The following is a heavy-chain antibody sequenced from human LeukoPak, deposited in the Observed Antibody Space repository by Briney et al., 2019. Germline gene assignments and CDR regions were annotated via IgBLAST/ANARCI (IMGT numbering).Heavy chain of an antibody. J-gene: IGHJ4*02. CDR1: GFTFSPYG. D-gene: IGHD1-14*01. V-gene: IGHV3-48*01. Sequence: GGSLRLSCAASGFTFSPYGMNWLRPAPGKRLEWVSYISSSSDSIYYANSVKGRFTISRDNQENSLFLQMNSLGAEDTAVYYCARAYGIIRGLVDYWGQGTLVTVSS. CDR3: ARAYGIIRGLVDY. CDR2: ISSSSDSI.